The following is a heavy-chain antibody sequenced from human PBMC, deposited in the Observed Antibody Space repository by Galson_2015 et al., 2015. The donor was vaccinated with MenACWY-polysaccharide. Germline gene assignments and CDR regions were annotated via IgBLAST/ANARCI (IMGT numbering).Heavy chain of an antibody. Sequence: SVKVSCKASGGIFSTYAISWVRQAPGQGLEWMGGIIPIFGTPKYAQKFQGRVTITADESTSAAYMELSSLSSEDTAVYYCARYPLGREYYVYPLGAGAFDIWGQGTVVSVSS. CDR1: GGIFSTYA. J-gene: IGHJ3*02. CDR3: ARYPLGREYYVYPLGAGAFDI. V-gene: IGHV1-69*13. D-gene: IGHD3-3*01. CDR2: IIPIFGTP.